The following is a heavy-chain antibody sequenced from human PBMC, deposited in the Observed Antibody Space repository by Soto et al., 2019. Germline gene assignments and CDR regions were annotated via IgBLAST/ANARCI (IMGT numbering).Heavy chain of an antibody. CDR1: GGSISSGDYY. CDR3: ARGRAAKPMTTVTRFDY. D-gene: IGHD4-17*01. J-gene: IGHJ4*02. Sequence: QVQLQESGPGLVKPSQTLSLTCTVSGGSISSGDYYWSWIRQPPGKGLEWIGYIYYSGSTYYNPSLKRRLTLSVDTSKTQFSLKLRSVTAADTAVYYCARGRAAKPMTTVTRFDYWGQGTLVTVSS. V-gene: IGHV4-30-4*01. CDR2: IYYSGST.